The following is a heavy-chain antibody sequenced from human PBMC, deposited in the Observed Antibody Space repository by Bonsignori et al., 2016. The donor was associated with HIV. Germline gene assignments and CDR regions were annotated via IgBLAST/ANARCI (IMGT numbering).Heavy chain of an antibody. CDR2: INHSGST. V-gene: IGHV4-34*01. D-gene: IGHD3-10*01. CDR3: ASSVYYYYYMDV. J-gene: IGHJ6*03. Sequence: PGKGLEWIGEINHSGSTNYNPSLKSRVTISVDTSKNQFSLKLSSVTAADTAVYYCASSVYYYYYMDVWGKGTTVTVSS.